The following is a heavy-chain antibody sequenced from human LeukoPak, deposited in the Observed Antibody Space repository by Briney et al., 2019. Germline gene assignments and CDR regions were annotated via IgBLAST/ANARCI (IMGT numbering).Heavy chain of an antibody. D-gene: IGHD3-22*01. CDR2: INPKSGVT. CDR1: GYTFTGYY. J-gene: IGHJ4*02. V-gene: IGHV1-2*02. Sequence: GASVKVSCKASGYTFTGYYMHWVRQAPGQGLEWMGWINPKSGVTKYAQKFQGRVTMTRDTSISTAYMEMSSLRSDDTAVYYCARVVENYYHSSGYSIDYWGLGTLVTVSS. CDR3: ARVVENYYHSSGYSIDY.